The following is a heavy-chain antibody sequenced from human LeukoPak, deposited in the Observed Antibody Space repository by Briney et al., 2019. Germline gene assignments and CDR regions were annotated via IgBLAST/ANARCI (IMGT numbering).Heavy chain of an antibody. D-gene: IGHD5-18*01. J-gene: IGHJ4*02. V-gene: IGHV3-66*01. CDR3: ARPNGYSYGDFDY. CDR2: IYSGGST. CDR1: GFTVSSNY. Sequence: GGSLRLSCAASGFTVSSNYMSWVRQAPGKGLEWVSVIYSGGSTYYADSVKGRFTISRDNSKNTLYLQMNSLRAEDTAVYYCARPNGYSYGDFDYWGQGTLVTVSS.